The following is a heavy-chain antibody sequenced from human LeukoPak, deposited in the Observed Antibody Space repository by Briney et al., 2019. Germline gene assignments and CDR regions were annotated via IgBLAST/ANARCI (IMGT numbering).Heavy chain of an antibody. Sequence: GGSLRLSCAASGFIFSSYAMHWVRQAPGKGLEWVAVISYHGTNKYYADSVKGRFTISRDNSKNTVSLQMNSLRPEDTAVYYCARDSSVAAAAYYFDYWGQGTLVTVSS. D-gene: IGHD6-25*01. CDR2: ISYHGTNK. CDR3: ARDSSVAAAAYYFDY. CDR1: GFIFSSYA. V-gene: IGHV3-30-3*01. J-gene: IGHJ4*02.